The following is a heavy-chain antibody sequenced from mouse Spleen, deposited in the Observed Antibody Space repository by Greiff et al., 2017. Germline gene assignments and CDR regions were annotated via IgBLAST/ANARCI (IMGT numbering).Heavy chain of an antibody. CDR1: GYTFTSYW. D-gene: IGHD3-2*02. J-gene: IGHJ3*01. Sequence: QVQLQQSGAELVMPGASVKLSCKASGYTFTSYWMHWVKQRPGQGLEWIGEIDPSDSYTNYNQKFKGKATLTVDKSSSTAYMQLSSLTSEDSAVYYCARGLRSFAYWGQGTLVTVSA. CDR2: IDPSDSYT. V-gene: IGHV1-69*01. CDR3: ARGLRSFAY.